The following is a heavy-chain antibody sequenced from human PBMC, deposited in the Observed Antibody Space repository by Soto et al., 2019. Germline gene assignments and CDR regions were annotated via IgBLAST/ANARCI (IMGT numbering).Heavy chain of an antibody. CDR3: ASPHCSGGSCYSRGMDV. Sequence: SVKVSCKASGGTFSSYAISWVRQAPGQGLEWMGGIIPIFGTANYAQKFQGRVTITADKSTSTAYMELSSLRSEDTAVYYCASPHCSGGSCYSRGMDVWGQGTTVTVSS. CDR1: GGTFSSYA. V-gene: IGHV1-69*06. J-gene: IGHJ6*02. CDR2: IIPIFGTA. D-gene: IGHD2-15*01.